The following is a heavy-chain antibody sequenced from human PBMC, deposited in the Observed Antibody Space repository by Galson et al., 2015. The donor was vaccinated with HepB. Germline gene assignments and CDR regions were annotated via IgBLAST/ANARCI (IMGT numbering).Heavy chain of an antibody. J-gene: IGHJ6*02. CDR2: INPNSGGT. CDR3: ARAGYSSSWYEGVNYYYYYGMDV. Sequence: SVKVSCKASGYTFTGYYMHWVRQAPGQGLEWMGWINPNSGGTNYAQKFQGWVTMTRDTSISTAYMELSRLRSDDTAVYYCARAGYSSSWYEGVNYYYYYGMDVWGQGTTVTVSS. CDR1: GYTFTGYY. D-gene: IGHD6-13*01. V-gene: IGHV1-2*04.